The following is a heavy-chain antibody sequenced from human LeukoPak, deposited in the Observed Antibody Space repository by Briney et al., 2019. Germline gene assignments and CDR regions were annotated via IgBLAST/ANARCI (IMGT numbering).Heavy chain of an antibody. V-gene: IGHV1-18*01. CDR3: ARRGDPDYGGKVSLD. CDR1: GYISTDYG. D-gene: IGHD4-23*01. J-gene: IGHJ4*02. Sequence: GASVKVSCKASGYISTDYGITWVRQAPGQGLEWMGWISAYNGNTNYAQKFQDRVTMTTDTSTSTAYMELRSLRSDDTAVYYCARRGDPDYGGKVSLDWGQGTLVTVSS. CDR2: ISAYNGNT.